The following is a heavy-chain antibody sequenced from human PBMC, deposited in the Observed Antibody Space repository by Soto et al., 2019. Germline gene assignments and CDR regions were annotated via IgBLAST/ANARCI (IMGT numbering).Heavy chain of an antibody. CDR3: ARLLTEGATYREDAFDM. D-gene: IGHD1-26*01. CDR2: ISTYNGKT. Sequence: QLQLVQSGGEVKTPGASVKVSCTTSGYTFTSHGISWVRQAPGQGLEWMGWISTYNGKTDYAQKFQGRATMTADTRTSTVYMAVRSLRSDDTAVYYCARLLTEGATYREDAFDMWGQGTKVTVSS. CDR1: GYTFTSHG. J-gene: IGHJ3*02. V-gene: IGHV1-18*01.